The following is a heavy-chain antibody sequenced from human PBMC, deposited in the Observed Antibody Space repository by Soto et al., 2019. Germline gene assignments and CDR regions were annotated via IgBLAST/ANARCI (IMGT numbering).Heavy chain of an antibody. CDR3: ARYDYNGYYFDY. D-gene: IGHD4-4*01. CDR1: GYTFSTYY. Sequence: VKVCCKASGYTFSTYYMHWVRQAPGQGYEWMGIINPSGGSTTYAQKFQGRVTMTRDTSTTTVYMELSSLKSEDTAVYYCARYDYNGYYFDYWGQGTLVTVSS. J-gene: IGHJ4*02. CDR2: INPSGGST. V-gene: IGHV1-46*01.